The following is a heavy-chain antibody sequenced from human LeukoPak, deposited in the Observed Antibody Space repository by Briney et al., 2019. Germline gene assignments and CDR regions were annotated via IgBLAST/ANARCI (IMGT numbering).Heavy chain of an antibody. CDR3: AKGLGALGYFDY. Sequence: GGSLRLSCAASGFTLRSYWMSWVRQAPGKGLEWVANIKQDGSEKYHVDSVKGRFTISRDNSKNTLYLQMNSLRAEDTAVYYCAKGLGALGYFDYWGQGTLVTVSS. V-gene: IGHV3-7*03. J-gene: IGHJ4*02. CDR2: IKQDGSEK. CDR1: GFTLRSYW. D-gene: IGHD1-26*01.